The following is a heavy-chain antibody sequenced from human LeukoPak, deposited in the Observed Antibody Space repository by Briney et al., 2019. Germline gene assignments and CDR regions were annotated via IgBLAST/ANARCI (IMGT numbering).Heavy chain of an antibody. Sequence: GGSLRLSCAASGFTFSSYEMNWVRQAPGKGLEWVSSISSSSSYIYYADSVKGRFTISRDNAKNSLYLQMSSLRAEDTAVYYCARDFFVGATSGYWGQGTLVTVSS. J-gene: IGHJ4*02. CDR3: ARDFFVGATSGY. CDR2: ISSSSSYI. V-gene: IGHV3-21*01. CDR1: GFTFSSYE. D-gene: IGHD1-26*01.